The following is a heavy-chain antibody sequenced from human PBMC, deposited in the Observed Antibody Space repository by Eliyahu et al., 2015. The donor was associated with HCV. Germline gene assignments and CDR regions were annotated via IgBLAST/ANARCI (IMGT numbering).Heavy chain of an antibody. CDR1: GYTFGCCS. V-gene: IGHV3-48*01. J-gene: IGHJ4*02. CDR3: ARSVGTTVIPGHRFDS. CDR2: ITRAGDII. D-gene: IGHD1-1*01. Sequence: EVQLVESGGNLVQPGGALRLSCAGXGYTFGCCSMVWVRQAPGKGLGWVSSITRAGDIIYYADSVKGRFTISRDNAKDSLYLQMNSLRAEDTAIYYCARSVGTTVIPGHRFDSWGQGTLVAVSS.